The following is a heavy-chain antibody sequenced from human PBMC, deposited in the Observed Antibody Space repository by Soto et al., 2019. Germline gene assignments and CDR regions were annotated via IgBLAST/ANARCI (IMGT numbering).Heavy chain of an antibody. V-gene: IGHV1-69*01. CDR2: IIPILDTT. CDR1: GGTSSSYA. J-gene: IGHJ4*02. CDR3: ASLGTTVNRPFDY. Sequence: QVQVVQSGAEVKKPGSSVRVSCKASGGTSSSYAITWMRQAPGQGLEWMGGIIPILDTTDYTQKFEGRVTFTADEYRSKVENELSSLTSEDTSLYYCASLGTTVNRPFDYVGQGTLVTVSS. D-gene: IGHD4-4*01.